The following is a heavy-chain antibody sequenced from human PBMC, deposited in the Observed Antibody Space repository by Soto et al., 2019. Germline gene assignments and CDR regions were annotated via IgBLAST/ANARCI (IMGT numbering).Heavy chain of an antibody. J-gene: IGHJ4*02. V-gene: IGHV3-23*01. D-gene: IGHD2-15*01. CDR3: AALLVAPTFDY. CDR2: ITDSGGYT. CDR1: GFTFSRYV. Sequence: EVQLLESGGGLVQPGGSLRLSCAASGFTFSRYVMTWVRQAPGKGLEWVSSITDSGGYTPYADSVKGRFTISRDNSKNTLYLKMNSLRAEDTAVYYCAALLVAPTFDYWGQGILVTVSS.